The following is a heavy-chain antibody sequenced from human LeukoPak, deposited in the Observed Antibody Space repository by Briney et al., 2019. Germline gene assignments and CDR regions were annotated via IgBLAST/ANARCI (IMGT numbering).Heavy chain of an antibody. D-gene: IGHD3-22*01. Sequence: GGSLRLSCAASGFTFSSYTMTWVRQAPGKGLEWVSVITGSGDKTFYADSVKGRFTISRDNSKNTLYLQMNSLRAEDTAVYYCASSSGYYSHWGQGTLVTVSS. V-gene: IGHV3-23*01. J-gene: IGHJ4*02. CDR3: ASSSGYYSH. CDR2: ITGSGDKT. CDR1: GFTFSSYT.